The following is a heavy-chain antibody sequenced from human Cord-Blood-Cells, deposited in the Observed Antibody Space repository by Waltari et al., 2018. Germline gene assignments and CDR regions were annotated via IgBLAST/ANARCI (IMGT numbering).Heavy chain of an antibody. V-gene: IGHV4-39*07. CDR1: GGSISSSSYY. CDR3: ARQPAGARGYWYFDL. D-gene: IGHD6-19*01. CDR2: IYYSGST. Sequence: QPQLQESGPGLVKPSETLSLTCTVSGGSISSSSYYWGWIRQPPGKGLEWIGSIYYSGSTYYNPSLKSRVTISVDTSKNQFSLKLSSVTAADTAVYYCARQPAGARGYWYFDLWGRGTLVTVSS. J-gene: IGHJ2*01.